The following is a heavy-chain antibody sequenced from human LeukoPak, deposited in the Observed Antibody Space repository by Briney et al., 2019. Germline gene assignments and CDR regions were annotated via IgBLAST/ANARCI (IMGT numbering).Heavy chain of an antibody. CDR2: ISSYNCNT. J-gene: IGHJ4*02. Sequence: ASVKVSCKASGYTFTSYGISWVRQAPGQGLEWMGWISSYNCNTTYTQKLQGRVTMTTDTSTNTAYMELRSLRSEDTAVYYCARDANYGEFPDYWGQGTLVTVSS. CDR1: GYTFTSYG. D-gene: IGHD3-10*01. V-gene: IGHV1-18*01. CDR3: ARDANYGEFPDY.